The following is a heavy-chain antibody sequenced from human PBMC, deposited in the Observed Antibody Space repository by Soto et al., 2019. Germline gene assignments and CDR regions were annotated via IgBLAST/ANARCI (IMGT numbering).Heavy chain of an antibody. D-gene: IGHD3-3*01. CDR3: ARVPVLRFLEWSHYFDY. Sequence: QVQLQESGPGLVKPSETLSLTCTVSGGSVSSGSYYWSWIRQPPGKGLEWIGYIYYSGSTNYNPSLNSRVTISVDTSKNQFSLKLSSVTAADTAVYYCARVPVLRFLEWSHYFDYWGQGTLVTVSS. CDR1: GGSVSSGSYY. V-gene: IGHV4-61*01. CDR2: IYYSGST. J-gene: IGHJ4*02.